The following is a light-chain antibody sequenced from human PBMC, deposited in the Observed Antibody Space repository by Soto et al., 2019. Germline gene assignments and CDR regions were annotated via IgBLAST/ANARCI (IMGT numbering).Light chain of an antibody. Sequence: DIQMTQSPSSRSASAGDRVTITCRASQSMNNYVNWYQQKPGKAPQLLIYAASSLQSGVPPRFSGRGSGTEFTLAISSLQPEDFATYYCQQSYSTPYTFGHGTKLEI. CDR1: QSMNNY. CDR2: AAS. J-gene: IGKJ2*01. CDR3: QQSYSTPYT. V-gene: IGKV1-39*01.